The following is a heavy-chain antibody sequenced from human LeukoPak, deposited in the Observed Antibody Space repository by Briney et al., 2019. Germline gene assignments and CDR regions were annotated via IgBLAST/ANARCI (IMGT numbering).Heavy chain of an antibody. J-gene: IGHJ3*01. D-gene: IGHD6-13*01. Sequence: SETLSLTCTVSGASVSSGSYYWTCIPQPPGKGLEWIVYIYYSSVITKYNPSLKSRVTIPLDTSTIHVYPRLSSVTDEDTGVFYCARRQRMAAGGDAIDLWGQGTMVTVSS. CDR3: ARRQRMAAGGDAIDL. CDR2: IYYSSVIT. CDR1: GASVSSGSYY. V-gene: IGHV4-61*01.